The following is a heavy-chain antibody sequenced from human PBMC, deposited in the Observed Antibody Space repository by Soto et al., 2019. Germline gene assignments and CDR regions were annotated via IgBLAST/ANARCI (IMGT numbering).Heavy chain of an antibody. Sequence: QLVQSGAEVKKPGSSVKVSCKASRGPFSTYAISWVRQAPGQGLEWMGGIIPIFGTANYAQRFLGRVTISADDSTSTAYMELRSLTSDDTAVYYCAKALTMASPNWFDPWGQGTQVTVSS. CDR2: IIPIFGTA. CDR1: RGPFSTYA. V-gene: IGHV1-69*01. CDR3: AKALTMASPNWFDP. J-gene: IGHJ5*02. D-gene: IGHD3-10*01.